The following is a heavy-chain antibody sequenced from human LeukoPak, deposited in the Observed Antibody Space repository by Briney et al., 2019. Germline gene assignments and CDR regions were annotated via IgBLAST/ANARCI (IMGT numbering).Heavy chain of an antibody. D-gene: IGHD6-19*01. CDR3: ARDVPVAGAPFDY. J-gene: IGHJ4*02. CDR2: ISSSSTSI. Sequence: GGSLRLSCAASGFILDRYNMNWVRQAPGKGLEWVSSISSSSTSIYYTDSVKGRFTISRDNAKNSLYLQMNSLRDGDTAVYYCARDVPVAGAPFDYWGQGTLVTVSS. CDR1: GFILDRYN. V-gene: IGHV3-48*02.